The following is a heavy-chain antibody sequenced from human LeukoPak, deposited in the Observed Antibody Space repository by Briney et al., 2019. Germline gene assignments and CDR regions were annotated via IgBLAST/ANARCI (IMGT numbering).Heavy chain of an antibody. CDR3: AKWGMNYYDRFPHADY. CDR2: ISSSGSGDNT. CDR1: GVTLSTYA. V-gene: IGHV3-23*01. D-gene: IGHD3-22*01. Sequence: GGSLRLSCAASGVTLSTYAMSWARQAPGKGLEWVSGISSSGSGDNTYYADSVKGRFTISRDNSKNTLYLQMNSLRAEDTAVYYCAKWGMNYYDRFPHADYWGQGTLVTVSS. J-gene: IGHJ4*02.